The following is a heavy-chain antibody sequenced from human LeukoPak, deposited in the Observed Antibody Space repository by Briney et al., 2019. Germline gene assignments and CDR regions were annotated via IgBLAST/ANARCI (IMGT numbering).Heavy chain of an antibody. CDR1: GFTFSTYT. J-gene: IGHJ4*02. V-gene: IGHV3-48*01. D-gene: IGHD3-10*01. CDR3: ARPMFYGSGSDVFDY. Sequence: GGSLRLSCAASGFTFSTYTMNWVRQAPGKGLEWLSHISSSSNTIYYADSVKGRFIISRDNAKNSLYLQMNSLRAEDTAVYYCARPMFYGSGSDVFDYWGQGPLVTVPS. CDR2: ISSSSNTI.